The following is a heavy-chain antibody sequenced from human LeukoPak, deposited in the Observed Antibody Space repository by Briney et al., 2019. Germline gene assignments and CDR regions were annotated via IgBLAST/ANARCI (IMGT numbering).Heavy chain of an antibody. J-gene: IGHJ4*02. V-gene: IGHV3-48*03. CDR3: ARVNYYDSSGYYYEDDY. D-gene: IGHD3-22*01. CDR1: GFTFRNYE. CDR2: ISGSGITI. Sequence: GGSLRLSCAASGFTFRNYEMNWARQAPGKGLEWISYISGSGITIYYADSVKGRFTISRDNAKNSLYLQMNSLRAEDTAVYYCARVNYYDSSGYYYEDDYWGQGTLVTVSS.